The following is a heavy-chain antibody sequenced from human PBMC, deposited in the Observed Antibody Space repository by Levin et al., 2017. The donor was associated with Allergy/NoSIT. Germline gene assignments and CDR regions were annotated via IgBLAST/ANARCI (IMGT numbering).Heavy chain of an antibody. CDR3: ARKVAARNPGGGWFDP. D-gene: IGHD6-6*01. Sequence: RASETLSLTCAVSGYSISSGYYWGWIRQPPGKGLEWIGSIYHSGSTYYNPSLKSRVTISVDTSKNQFSLKLSSVTAADTAVYYCARKVAARNPGGGWFDPWGQGTLVTVSS. CDR1: GYSISSGYY. V-gene: IGHV4-38-2*01. CDR2: IYHSGST. J-gene: IGHJ5*02.